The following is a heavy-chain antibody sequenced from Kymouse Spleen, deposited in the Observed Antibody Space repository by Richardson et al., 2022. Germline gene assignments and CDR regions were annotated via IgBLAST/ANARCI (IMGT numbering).Heavy chain of an antibody. CDR2: IRSKANSYAT. D-gene: IGHD3-9*01. CDR1: GFTFSGSA. V-gene: IGHV3-73*02. Sequence: EVQLVESGGGLVQPGGSLKLSCAASGFTFSGSAMHWVRQASGKGLEWVGRIRSKANSYATAYAASVKGRFTISRDDSKNTAYLQMNSLKTEDTAVYYCTREPYYDILWGDPWGQGTLVTVSS. J-gene: IGHJ5*02. CDR3: TREPYYDILWGDP.